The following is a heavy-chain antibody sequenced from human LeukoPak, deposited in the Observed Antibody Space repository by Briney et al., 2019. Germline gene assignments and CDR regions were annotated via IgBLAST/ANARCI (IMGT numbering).Heavy chain of an antibody. Sequence: GGSLRLSCSASGFTFSSYAMHWVRQAPGKGLEYVSAISSNGGSTYYADSVKGRFTISRDNSKNTLYLQMSSLRAEDTAVYYCAKETAAAGLDYWGQGTLVTVSS. CDR2: ISSNGGST. J-gene: IGHJ4*02. CDR3: AKETAAAGLDY. D-gene: IGHD6-13*01. V-gene: IGHV3-64D*06. CDR1: GFTFSSYA.